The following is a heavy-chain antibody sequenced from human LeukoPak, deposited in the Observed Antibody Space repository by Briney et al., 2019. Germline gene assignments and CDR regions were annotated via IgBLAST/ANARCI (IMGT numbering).Heavy chain of an antibody. Sequence: ASVKVSCKASGYTFTGYYMHWVRQTPGQGLEWMGWINPNSGGTNYVQKFQGTATMTRDTSISTAYMELSRLRSDDTAVYYCARHHLGIGGLDYWGQGTLVTVSS. J-gene: IGHJ4*02. CDR2: INPNSGGT. V-gene: IGHV1-2*02. D-gene: IGHD7-27*01. CDR3: ARHHLGIGGLDY. CDR1: GYTFTGYY.